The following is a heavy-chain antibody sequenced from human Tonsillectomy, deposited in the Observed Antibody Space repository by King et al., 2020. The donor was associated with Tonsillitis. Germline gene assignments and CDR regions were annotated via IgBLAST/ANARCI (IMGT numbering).Heavy chain of an antibody. V-gene: IGHV3-33*01. Sequence: VQLVESGGGVFQPGRSLILSCAASGFTFSSDGMHWVRQAPGKGLEWVAVICYDGSNNYYADSVKGRLTISRDNSKNTLYLQMNSLRAEDTAVYYCARDRGEMATLDYWGQGTLVTVSS. CDR1: GFTFSSDG. D-gene: IGHD5-24*01. J-gene: IGHJ4*02. CDR2: ICYDGSNN. CDR3: ARDRGEMATLDY.